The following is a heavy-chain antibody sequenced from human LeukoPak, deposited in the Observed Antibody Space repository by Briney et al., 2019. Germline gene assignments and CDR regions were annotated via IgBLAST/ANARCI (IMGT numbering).Heavy chain of an antibody. CDR1: GFTFSSYG. V-gene: IGHV3-30*18. CDR3: AKDLGTAAQLDY. Sequence: GGSLRLSCTASGFTFSSYGMHWVRQAPAKGQERVAVILYDGSNKYYADSEKGRFTIPRDNSKNTLYLQMNSLRVEDTALYYCAKDLGTAAQLDYWGQGTLVTVSS. J-gene: IGHJ4*02. D-gene: IGHD6-13*01. CDR2: ILYDGSNK.